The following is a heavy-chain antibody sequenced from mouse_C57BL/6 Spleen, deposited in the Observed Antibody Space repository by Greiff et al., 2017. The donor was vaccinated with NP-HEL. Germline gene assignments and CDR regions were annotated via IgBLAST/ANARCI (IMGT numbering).Heavy chain of an antibody. CDR1: GYTFTDYN. Sequence: EVQGVESGPELVKPGASVKMSCKASGYTFTDYNMHWVKQSHGKSLEWIGYINPNNGGTSYNQKFKGKATLTVNKSSSTAYMELRSLTSEDSAVYYCAREGVGSWYFDVWGTGTTVTVSS. D-gene: IGHD2-2*01. CDR2: INPNNGGT. V-gene: IGHV1-22*01. J-gene: IGHJ1*03. CDR3: AREGVGSWYFDV.